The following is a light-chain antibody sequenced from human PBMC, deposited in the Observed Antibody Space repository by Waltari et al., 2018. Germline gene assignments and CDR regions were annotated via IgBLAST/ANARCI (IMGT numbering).Light chain of an antibody. CDR2: EVS. CDR1: SSDVAGDNY. CDR3: SSYAGSNYV. J-gene: IGLJ1*01. V-gene: IGLV2-8*01. Sequence: QSPLTQHPSASGSPGQSVTIPCTGPSSDVAGDNYLSSYQQHTGKAPKLMIYEVSKRPSGVTDRFSRSKPSNTASLTVSGLQAGDEADYYCSSYAGSNYVFGTGTKVTVL.